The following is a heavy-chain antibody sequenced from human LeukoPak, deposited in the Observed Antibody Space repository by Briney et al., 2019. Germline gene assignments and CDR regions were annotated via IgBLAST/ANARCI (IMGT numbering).Heavy chain of an antibody. CDR2: INHSGST. CDR3: ARKLRYFDWFGYYYYMDV. CDR1: GGSFSGYY. J-gene: IGHJ6*03. D-gene: IGHD3-9*01. Sequence: SETLSLTCAVCGGSFSGYYWSWIRQPPGKGLEWIGEINHSGSTNYNPSLKSRVTISVDTSKNQFSLKLSSVTAADTAVYYCARKLRYFDWFGYYYYMDVWGKGTTVTISS. V-gene: IGHV4-34*01.